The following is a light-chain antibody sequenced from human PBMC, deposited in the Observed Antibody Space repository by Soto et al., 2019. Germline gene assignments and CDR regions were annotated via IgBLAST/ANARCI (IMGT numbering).Light chain of an antibody. CDR3: KQLRMYPST. CDR2: KAS. CDR1: QTISSW. J-gene: IGKJ4*01. Sequence: DIQMTQSPSTLSGSVGDRVTITCRASQTISSWLAWYQQKPGKAHKLLIYKASTLKSGVQSRFSGSGSGTEFTLTIRSLQPDDFATYYCKQLRMYPSTFGGGTKVDIK. V-gene: IGKV1-5*03.